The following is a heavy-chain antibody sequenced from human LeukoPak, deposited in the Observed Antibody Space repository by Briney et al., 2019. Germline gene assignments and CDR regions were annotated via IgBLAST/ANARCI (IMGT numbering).Heavy chain of an antibody. D-gene: IGHD1-26*01. CDR3: ASDWEHYFDY. J-gene: IGHJ4*02. CDR1: GFTFNSYG. CDR2: IWYDGSNK. Sequence: GGSLRLSCAASGFTFNSYGMHWVRQAPGKGLEWVAVIWYDGSNKYYADSVKSRFTISRDNSKNTLYLQMNSLRAEDTAVYYCASDWEHYFDYWGQGTLVTVSS. V-gene: IGHV3-33*01.